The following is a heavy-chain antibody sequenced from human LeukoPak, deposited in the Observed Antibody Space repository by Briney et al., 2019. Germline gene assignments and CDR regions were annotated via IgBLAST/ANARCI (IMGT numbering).Heavy chain of an antibody. D-gene: IGHD2-2*02. J-gene: IGHJ6*03. CDR2: ISAYNGNT. CDR3: ARDLKPLIVVVPAAIRRDYYYYMDV. CDR1: GYTFTSYG. Sequence: ASVKVSCKASGYTFTSYGISWVRQAPGQGLEWMGWISAYNGNTNYAQKLQGRVTMTTDTSTSTAYMELSSLRSEDTAVYYCARDLKPLIVVVPAAIRRDYYYYMDVWGKGTTVTVSS. V-gene: IGHV1-18*01.